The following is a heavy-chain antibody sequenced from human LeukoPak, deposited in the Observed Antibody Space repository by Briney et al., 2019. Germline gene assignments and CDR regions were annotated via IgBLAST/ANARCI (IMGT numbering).Heavy chain of an antibody. V-gene: IGHV1-8*01. D-gene: IGHD2-2*01. Sequence: SVKVSYKASGYTFNSYDIKWVRQATGQGLEWMGWMNPNSGNTGYAQKFQGRVTMTRNTSISTAYMELSSLRSEDTAVYYCARESTDSYNWFDPWGQGTLVTVSS. J-gene: IGHJ5*02. CDR2: MNPNSGNT. CDR1: GYTFNSYD. CDR3: ARESTDSYNWFDP.